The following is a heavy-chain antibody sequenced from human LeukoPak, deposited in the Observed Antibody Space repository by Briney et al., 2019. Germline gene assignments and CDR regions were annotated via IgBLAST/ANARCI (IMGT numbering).Heavy chain of an antibody. J-gene: IGHJ3*02. CDR1: GGSISSTHW. CDR2: IFHSGTT. CDR3: ARDQWLLRGGDHDAFDI. D-gene: IGHD6-19*01. Sequence: SETLSLTCAVSGGSISSTHWWNWVRQPPGKGLEWIGEIFHSGTTNYNPSLRRRVTISLDKSKNPFSLKLKSVTAADTAVYYCARDQWLLRGGDHDAFDIWGQGTMVTVSS. V-gene: IGHV4-4*02.